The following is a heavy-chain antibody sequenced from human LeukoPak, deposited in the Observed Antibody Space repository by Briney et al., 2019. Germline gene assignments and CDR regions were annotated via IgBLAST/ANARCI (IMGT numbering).Heavy chain of an antibody. CDR3: ARHPSFGMVIES. V-gene: IGHV4-59*08. CDR1: VGSISSYY. D-gene: IGHD3-3*01. J-gene: IGHJ4*02. Sequence: PSETLSLTCSVSVGSISSYYWSWIRQPPGRGLEWIGYVYYTGSTNYNPSLKSRATISVDTSKNQFSLKLSSVTAADKAVYYCARHPSFGMVIESWGQGTMATVSS. CDR2: VYYTGST.